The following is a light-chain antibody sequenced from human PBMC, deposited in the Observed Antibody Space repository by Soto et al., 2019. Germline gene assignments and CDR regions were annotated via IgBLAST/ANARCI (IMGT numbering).Light chain of an antibody. J-gene: IGLJ7*01. CDR3: TSYTRSSTLV. Sequence: QSALTQPASVSGSPGQSIAISCTGTSSDVGAYEYVSWYQHYPGKAPKLIIYDVTNRPSGVSDRFSGSKSGNTASLTISGLHTEDEAEYHCTSYTRSSTLVFGGGTQLTVL. V-gene: IGLV2-14*01. CDR1: SSDVGAYEY. CDR2: DVT.